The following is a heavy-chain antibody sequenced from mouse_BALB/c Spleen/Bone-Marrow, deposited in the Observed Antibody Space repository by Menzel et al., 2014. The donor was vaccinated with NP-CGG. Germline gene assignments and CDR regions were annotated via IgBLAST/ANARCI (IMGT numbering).Heavy chain of an antibody. Sequence: EVKVVESGGGLVKVGESLKLSCAASGFTFSTYYMSWVRQTPEKRLELVAAIYTNDGSTYYPDTVKGRFAISRDNAKNTLYLQMNSLKSEDTALYYCAGCAFYALDYWGQGTSVTVSS. CDR1: GFTFSTYY. J-gene: IGHJ4*01. CDR3: AGCAFYALDY. CDR2: IYTNDGST. V-gene: IGHV5-6-2*01.